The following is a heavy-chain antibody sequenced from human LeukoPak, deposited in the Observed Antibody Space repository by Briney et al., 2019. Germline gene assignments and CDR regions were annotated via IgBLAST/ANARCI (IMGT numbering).Heavy chain of an antibody. CDR2: IYHSGST. D-gene: IGHD3-22*01. V-gene: IGHV4-38-2*02. J-gene: IGHJ4*02. CDR3: ARAQDFSDSSGPNYLDF. CDR1: GYSISSGYY. Sequence: SETLSLTCTVSGYSISSGYYWGWIRQPPGKGLEWIGSIYHSGSTYNNPSLKSRVTISVDTSKNQFSLKLLSVTAADTAVYYCARAQDFSDSSGPNYLDFWGQGILVTVSS.